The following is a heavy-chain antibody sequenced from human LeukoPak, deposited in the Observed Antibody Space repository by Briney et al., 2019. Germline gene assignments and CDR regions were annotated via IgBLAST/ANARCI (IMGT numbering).Heavy chain of an antibody. V-gene: IGHV4-59*01. J-gene: IGHJ4*02. Sequence: SETLSLTCTVSGGSISSYYWIWIRQPPGKGLEWIGFIYYNGNTNYNPSLKSRVTISEDSSKNQSSLKLSSVTAADTAVYYCARGTYSSADYWGQGTLVTVSS. CDR2: IYYNGNT. CDR3: ARGTYSSADY. D-gene: IGHD6-19*01. CDR1: GGSISSYY.